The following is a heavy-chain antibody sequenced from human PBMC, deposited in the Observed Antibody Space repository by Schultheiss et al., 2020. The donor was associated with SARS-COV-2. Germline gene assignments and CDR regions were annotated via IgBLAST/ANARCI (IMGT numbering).Heavy chain of an antibody. D-gene: IGHD2-15*01. CDR2: ISGSGGST. V-gene: IGHV3-23*01. CDR1: GFTFSSYA. Sequence: GGSLRLSCAASGFTFSSYAMSWVRQAPGKGLEWVSAISGSGGSTYYADSVKGRFTISRDNSKNTLYLQMNSLRAEDTAVYYCAKDRETDPVVVVVASTLFDSWGQGTLVTVSS. CDR3: AKDRETDPVVVVVASTLFDS. J-gene: IGHJ4*02.